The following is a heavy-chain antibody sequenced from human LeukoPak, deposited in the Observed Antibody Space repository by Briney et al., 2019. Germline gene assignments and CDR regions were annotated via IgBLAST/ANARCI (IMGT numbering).Heavy chain of an antibody. V-gene: IGHV1-2*02. J-gene: IGHJ3*02. CDR3: ARAGVWDYSDSSGYHNAAFDI. Sequence: ASVKVSCKASGYTFTDYYMHWVRQAPGQGLEWMGWINPSSGGTNYAQKFQGRVTVTRDTSISTAYMDLSRQRSDDTAVYYCARAGVWDYSDSSGYHNAAFDIWGQGTMVTVSS. D-gene: IGHD3-22*01. CDR1: GYTFTDYY. CDR2: INPSSGGT.